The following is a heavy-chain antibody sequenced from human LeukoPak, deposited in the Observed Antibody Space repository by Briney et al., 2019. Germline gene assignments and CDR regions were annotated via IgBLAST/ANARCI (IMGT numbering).Heavy chain of an antibody. CDR2: ISGSGDNT. V-gene: IGHV3-23*01. CDR3: AKNRGNYYYFDY. D-gene: IGHD4-11*01. Sequence: GSLKPYYAASGFSFSSYGMSWLRQDPGKEMEWVSAISGSGDNTYYADSVKDRFTISRDKSKNTLYLQMNSLGAEDTAVYYCAKNRGNYYYFDYWGQGTLVTVSS. CDR1: GFSFSSYG. J-gene: IGHJ4*02.